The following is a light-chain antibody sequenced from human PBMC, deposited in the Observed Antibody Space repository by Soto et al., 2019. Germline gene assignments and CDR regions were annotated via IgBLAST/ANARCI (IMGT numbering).Light chain of an antibody. J-gene: IGLJ2*01. CDR3: CSYAGTYTRGL. Sequence: QSALTQPRSVSGSPGQSVTISCTGTSSDVGGYDFVSWYQHPPGKAPKLMIYDVSKRPSGVPDRFSGSKSGNTASLTTSGLQAEAEADYYCCSYAGTYTRGLFGGGTKLTVL. CDR1: SSDVGGYDF. CDR2: DVS. V-gene: IGLV2-11*01.